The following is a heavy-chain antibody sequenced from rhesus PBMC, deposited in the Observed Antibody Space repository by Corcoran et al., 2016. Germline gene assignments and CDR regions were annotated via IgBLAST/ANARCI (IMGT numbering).Heavy chain of an antibody. CDR2: IYGNASST. CDR1: GGSISSNY. CDR3: ARVLGWVLFY. Sequence: QVQLQQWGEGLVKPSETLSLTCADSGGSISSNYWSWIRQPPGKGLEWIGSIYGNASSTNSHPSLKSRVTLSVDTSKNQLSLKLSSVTTADTAVYYCARVLGWVLFYWGQGVLVTVSS. J-gene: IGHJ4*01. V-gene: IGHV4S11*01. D-gene: IGHD3-34*01.